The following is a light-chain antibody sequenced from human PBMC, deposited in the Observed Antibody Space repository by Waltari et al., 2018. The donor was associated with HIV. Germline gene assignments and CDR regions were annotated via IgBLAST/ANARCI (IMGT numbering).Light chain of an antibody. CDR3: QQYDNLPPVWLT. V-gene: IGKV1-33*01. Sequence: DIQMTQSPSSLSASVGDRVTITCQASQDISNYLNWYQQKPGKAPKLLIYDASNLETGVPSRFSGSGSGTDFTFTISSLQPEDIATYYCQQYDNLPPVWLTFGGGTKVEIK. CDR2: DAS. CDR1: QDISNY. J-gene: IGKJ4*01.